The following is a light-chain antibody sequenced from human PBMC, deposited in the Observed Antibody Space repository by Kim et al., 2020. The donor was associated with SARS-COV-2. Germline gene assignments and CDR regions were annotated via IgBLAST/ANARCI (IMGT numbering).Light chain of an antibody. Sequence: SYELTQPPSVSVAPGKTATITCGGDNIETKSVHWYQQRPGQAPVLVVSHDSDRPSGIPERFFGSNSGNTATLTISRVEVDDAADYYCQVWDTTSEQVIFG. CDR2: HDS. CDR1: NIETKS. J-gene: IGLJ2*01. V-gene: IGLV3-21*03. CDR3: QVWDTTSEQVI.